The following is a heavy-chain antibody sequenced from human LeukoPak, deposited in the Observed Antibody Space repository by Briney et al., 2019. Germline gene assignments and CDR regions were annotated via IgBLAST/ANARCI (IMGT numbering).Heavy chain of an antibody. CDR3: AKWHRSGSYFWFDP. V-gene: IGHV3-23*01. Sequence: GGSLRLSCAASGFTFSSYSMNWVRQAPGKGLEWVSAISGSGGSTYYADSVKGRFTISRDNSKNTLYLQMNSLRAEDTAVYYCAKWHRSGSYFWFDPWGQGTLVTVSS. CDR1: GFTFSSYS. D-gene: IGHD1-26*01. J-gene: IGHJ5*02. CDR2: ISGSGGST.